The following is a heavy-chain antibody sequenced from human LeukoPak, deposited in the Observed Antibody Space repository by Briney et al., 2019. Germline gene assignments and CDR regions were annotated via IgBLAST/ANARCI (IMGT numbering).Heavy chain of an antibody. CDR3: ARDLGYYDSSGYYYEGSDY. Sequence: SVKVSCKASGGTFSSYAISWVRQAPGQGLEWMGGIIPIFGTANYTQKFQGRVTITTDESTSTAYMELSSLRSEDTAVYYCARDLGYYDSSGYYYEGSDYWGQGTLVTVSS. J-gene: IGHJ4*02. V-gene: IGHV1-69*05. D-gene: IGHD3-22*01. CDR1: GGTFSSYA. CDR2: IIPIFGTA.